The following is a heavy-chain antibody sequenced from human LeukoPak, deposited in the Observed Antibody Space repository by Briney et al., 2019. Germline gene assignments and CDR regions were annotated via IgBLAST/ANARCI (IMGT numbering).Heavy chain of an antibody. CDR2: IYYSGTT. D-gene: IGHD6-19*01. J-gene: IGHJ4*02. CDR1: EFSVGSNY. V-gene: IGHV4-4*02. CDR3: ARGTLYSGWSYYFDS. Sequence: GSLGLSCAASEFSVGSNYMTWVRQPPGKGLEWIGSIYYSGTTKYNPSLKSRVTISVDNSNNKFSLRLSSVTAADTALYYCARGTLYSGWSYYFDSWGQGTLVTVSS.